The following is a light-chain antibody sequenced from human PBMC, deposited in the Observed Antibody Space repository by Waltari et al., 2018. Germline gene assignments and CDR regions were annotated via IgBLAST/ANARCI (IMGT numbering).Light chain of an antibody. CDR2: GST. CDR1: GSNIGAGYD. V-gene: IGLV1-40*01. Sequence: QSVLTQPPSVSGAPGQTVTISGTGSGSNIGAGYDVHWYQQVPRAAPKLLIYGSTSRPFGVPDRFFGSTSGTSASLAITGLQAEDEAVYYCQSYDTSLTVVFGGGTKLTVL. CDR3: QSYDTSLTVV. J-gene: IGLJ3*02.